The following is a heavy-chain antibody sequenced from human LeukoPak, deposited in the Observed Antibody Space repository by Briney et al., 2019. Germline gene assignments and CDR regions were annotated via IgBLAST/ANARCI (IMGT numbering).Heavy chain of an antibody. J-gene: IGHJ3*02. CDR1: GYTFTDYY. V-gene: IGHV1-2*02. CDR2: VSGAT. D-gene: IGHD2-21*01. CDR3: ACVVRGAFDI. Sequence: ASVKVSCKASGYTFTDYYLHWVRQAPGQGLEWMGWVSGATNYAQKFQGRVSMTRDTSSSTAYMELSSLRSEDTAVYYCACVVRGAFDIWGQGTLVTVSS.